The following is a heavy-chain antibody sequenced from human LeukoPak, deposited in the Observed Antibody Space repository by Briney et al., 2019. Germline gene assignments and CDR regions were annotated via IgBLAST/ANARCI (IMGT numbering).Heavy chain of an antibody. CDR3: ARKAGGAFDY. D-gene: IGHD3-10*01. V-gene: IGHV6-1*01. CDR2: PYYRSKGYN. Sequence: SQTLSLTCAISGDSVSSNSAAWNWIRQSPSKGFDWLGRPYYRSKGYNDYAVSVKSRITINPDTSKNQFSLQLNSVTPEDTAVYYCARKAGGAFDYWGQGTLVTVSS. J-gene: IGHJ4*02. CDR1: GDSVSSNSAA.